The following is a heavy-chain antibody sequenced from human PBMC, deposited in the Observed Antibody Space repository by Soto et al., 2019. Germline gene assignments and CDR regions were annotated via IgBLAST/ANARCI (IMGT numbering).Heavy chain of an antibody. J-gene: IGHJ4*02. D-gene: IGHD3-22*01. CDR2: IYHSGST. V-gene: IGHV4-4*02. Sequence: PSETLSLTCAVSGGSISSSNWWSWVRQPPGKGLEWIGEIYHSGSTNYNPSLKSRVTISVDKSKNQFSLKLSSVTAADTAVYYCARVGWYYYDSSGYSVIDYWGQGTLVT. CDR3: ARVGWYYYDSSGYSVIDY. CDR1: GGSISSSNW.